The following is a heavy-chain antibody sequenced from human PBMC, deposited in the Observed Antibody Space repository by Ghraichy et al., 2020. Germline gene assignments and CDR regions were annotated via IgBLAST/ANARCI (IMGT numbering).Heavy chain of an antibody. V-gene: IGHV3-7*01. D-gene: IGHD6-19*01. Sequence: LSLTCAASGFTFSSYWMSWVRQAPGKGLEWVANIKQDGSEKYYVDSVKGRFTISRDTAKNSLYLQMNSLRAEDTAVYYCARDGQWLVRVFRFDPWGQGTLVNVSS. CDR3: ARDGQWLVRVFRFDP. CDR2: IKQDGSEK. J-gene: IGHJ5*02. CDR1: GFTFSSYW.